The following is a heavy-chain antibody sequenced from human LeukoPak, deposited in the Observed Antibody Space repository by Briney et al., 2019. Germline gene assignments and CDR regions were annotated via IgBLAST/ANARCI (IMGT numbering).Heavy chain of an antibody. D-gene: IGHD3-10*01. CDR3: AREPALTMVRGVIDY. V-gene: IGHV4-39*07. Sequence: PSETLSLTCTVSGGSISSSSYYWGWIRQPPGKGLEWIGSIYYSGSTYYNPSLKSRVTISVDTSKNQFSLKLSSVTAADTAVYYCAREPALTMVRGVIDYWGQGTLVTVSS. CDR1: GGSISSSSYY. J-gene: IGHJ4*02. CDR2: IYYSGST.